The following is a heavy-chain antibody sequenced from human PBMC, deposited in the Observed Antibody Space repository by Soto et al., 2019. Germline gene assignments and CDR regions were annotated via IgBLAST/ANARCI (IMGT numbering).Heavy chain of an antibody. V-gene: IGHV1-3*01. D-gene: IGHD3-22*01. CDR3: AREPNGCSAYYRRYYYGMDV. CDR2: INAGNGNT. CDR1: GYTFTSYG. J-gene: IGHJ6*02. Sequence: ASVKVSCKASGYTFTSYGIHWVRQAPGQRLEWTGWINAGNGNTKYSEKFQGRVTITRDTSASTAYLELSSLRSEETAVYYCAREPNGCSAYYRRYYYGMDVWGQGTTVTVSS.